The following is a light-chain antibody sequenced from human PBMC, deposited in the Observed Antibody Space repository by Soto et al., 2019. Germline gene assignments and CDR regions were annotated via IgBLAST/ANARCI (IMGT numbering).Light chain of an antibody. CDR3: SSYTSSSTRI. CDR2: EVS. J-gene: IGLJ1*01. Sequence: QSVLTQPASVSGSPGQSTTISCTGTSSDVGGYNYVSWYQQHPGKAPKLMIYEVSNRPSGVSNRFSGSKSGNTASLTISGLQAEDEADYYCSSYTSSSTRISGTGTKVTVL. CDR1: SSDVGGYNY. V-gene: IGLV2-14*01.